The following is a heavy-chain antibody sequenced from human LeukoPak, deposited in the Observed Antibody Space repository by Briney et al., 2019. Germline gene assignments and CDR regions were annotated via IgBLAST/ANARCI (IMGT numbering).Heavy chain of an antibody. Sequence: SETLSLTCTVSGGSISSGGYYWSWIRQPPGKGLEWIGYIYHSGSTNYNPSLKSRVTISVDKSKNQFSLKLSSVTAADTAVYYCARDLGYCSGGSCYPGYFQHWGQGTLVTVSS. J-gene: IGHJ1*01. D-gene: IGHD2-15*01. CDR1: GGSISSGGYY. CDR3: ARDLGYCSGGSCYPGYFQH. V-gene: IGHV4-30-2*01. CDR2: IYHSGST.